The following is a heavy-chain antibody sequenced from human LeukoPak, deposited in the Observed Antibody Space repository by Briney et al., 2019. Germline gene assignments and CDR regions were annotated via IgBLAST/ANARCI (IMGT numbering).Heavy chain of an antibody. V-gene: IGHV4-59*01. D-gene: IGHD6-13*01. Sequence: PSETLSLTCTVSGGSISSYYWSWIRQPGKGLEWIGYISYSGNTNYNPSLKSRVTISVDTSKNQFSLKLSSVTAADTAVYYCARGRIAAAGTEYFQHWGQGTLVTVSS. J-gene: IGHJ1*01. CDR2: ISYSGNT. CDR1: GGSISSYY. CDR3: ARGRIAAAGTEYFQH.